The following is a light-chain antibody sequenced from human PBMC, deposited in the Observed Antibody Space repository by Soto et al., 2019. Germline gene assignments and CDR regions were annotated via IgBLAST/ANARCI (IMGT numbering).Light chain of an antibody. J-gene: IGKJ1*01. CDR3: QNYNSAPWT. V-gene: IGKV1-27*01. CDR2: AAS. Sequence: DIQMTQSPSSLSASVGDRVTITCRASQGITDYLAWYQQKPWQVPNLLIYAASTLQSGVPSLFSGSGSGTDFTLTISGLQPEDVATYYCQNYNSAPWTFGQGTTVEIK. CDR1: QGITDY.